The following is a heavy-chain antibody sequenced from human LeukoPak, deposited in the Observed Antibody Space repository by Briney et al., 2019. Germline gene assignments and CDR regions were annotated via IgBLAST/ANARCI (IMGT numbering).Heavy chain of an antibody. J-gene: IGHJ5*02. CDR3: AREEGDYYGSGSNALDLT. Sequence: SQTLSLTCTVSGGSISSGDYYWSWIRQPPGKGLEWIGYIYYSGSTYYNPSLKSRVAISVDTSKNQFSLKLSSVTAADTAVYYCAREEGDYYGSGSNALDLTWGQGTLVTVSS. CDR2: IYYSGST. CDR1: GGSISSGDYY. D-gene: IGHD3-10*01. V-gene: IGHV4-30-4*08.